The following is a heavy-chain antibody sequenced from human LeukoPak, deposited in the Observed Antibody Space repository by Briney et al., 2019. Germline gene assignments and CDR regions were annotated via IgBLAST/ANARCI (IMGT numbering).Heavy chain of an antibody. CDR2: IAHDGSNK. CDR1: GFTFSNYV. Sequence: GGSLRLSCAASGFTFSNYVMQWVRQAPGKGLEWVALIAHDGSNKYYADSVKGRFTISRENSKSTVYLQMNSLRPEDTAVYYCARDRGQLVIPFFFDYWGQGILVTVSS. CDR3: ARDRGQLVIPFFFDY. D-gene: IGHD3-9*01. J-gene: IGHJ4*02. V-gene: IGHV3-30*03.